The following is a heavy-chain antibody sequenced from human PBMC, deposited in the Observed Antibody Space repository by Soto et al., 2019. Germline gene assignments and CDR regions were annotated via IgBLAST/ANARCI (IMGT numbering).Heavy chain of an antibody. CDR3: ASWLKGPDIGNYYYGMDV. J-gene: IGHJ6*02. CDR1: GGAFSDYA. CDR2: IMPIFRAP. D-gene: IGHD2-15*01. V-gene: IGHV1-69*12. Sequence: QVQLVQSGAEVKKPGSSVKVSCKASGGAFSDYAFSWVRQAPGQGLEWLGGIMPIFRAPDYAQKFQGRVTITADEFTRTXHMEMNSLSSEDTAVYYCASWLKGPDIGNYYYGMDVWGQGTTVTVS.